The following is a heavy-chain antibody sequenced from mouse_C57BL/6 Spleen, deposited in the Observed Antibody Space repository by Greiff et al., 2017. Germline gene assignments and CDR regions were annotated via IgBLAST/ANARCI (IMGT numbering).Heavy chain of an antibody. CDR1: GYAFSSSW. D-gene: IGHD2-10*01. V-gene: IGHV1-82*01. J-gene: IGHJ1*03. CDR3: ARSPYYGNYWYFDV. Sequence: VKLKESGPELVKPGASVKISCKASGYAFSSSWMNWVKQRPGKGLEWIGRIYPGDGGTNYNGKFKGKATLTADKSSSTAYMQLSSLTSEDSAVYYCARSPYYGNYWYFDVWGTGTTVTVSS. CDR2: IYPGDGGT.